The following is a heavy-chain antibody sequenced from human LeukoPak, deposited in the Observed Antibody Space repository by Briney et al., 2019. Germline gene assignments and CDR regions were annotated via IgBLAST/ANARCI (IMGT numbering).Heavy chain of an antibody. CDR3: ARGRRVEGPFDY. J-gene: IGHJ4*02. CDR2: INHSGST. V-gene: IGHV4-34*01. CDR1: GGSFSGYY. Sequence: SETLSLTCAVYGGSFSGYYWSWIRQPPGKGLEWIGEINHSGSTNYNPSLKSRVTISVDTSKNQFSLKLSSVTAADTAVYYCARGRRVEGPFDYWGQGTLVTVSS.